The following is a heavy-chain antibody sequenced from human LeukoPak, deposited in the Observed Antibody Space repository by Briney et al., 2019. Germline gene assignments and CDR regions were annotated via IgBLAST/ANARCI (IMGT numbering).Heavy chain of an antibody. V-gene: IGHV1-24*01. D-gene: IGHD1-7*01. CDR2: FDPEDGET. Sequence: GASVTVSCTVSGYTLTELSMHWVRQAPGKGLEWMGGFDPEDGETIYAQKFQGRVTMTEDTSTDTAYMELSSLRSEDTAVYYCATEGMRNNWNYVPPWYWGQGTLVTVSS. J-gene: IGHJ4*02. CDR3: ATEGMRNNWNYVPPWY. CDR1: GYTLTELS.